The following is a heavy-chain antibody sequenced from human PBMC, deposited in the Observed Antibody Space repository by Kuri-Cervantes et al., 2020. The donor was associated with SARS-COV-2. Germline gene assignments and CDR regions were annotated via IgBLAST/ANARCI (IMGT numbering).Heavy chain of an antibody. J-gene: IGHJ6*02. Sequence: GGSLRLSCAASGFTFSSYAMSWVRQAPGKGLEWVSAISGSGGSTYYADSVKGRFTISRDNSKNTLYLQMNSLRAEDTVVYYCARGGYDSPIFYYYGMDVWGQGTTVTVSS. CDR1: GFTFSSYA. V-gene: IGHV3-23*01. D-gene: IGHD5-12*01. CDR2: ISGSGGST. CDR3: ARGGYDSPIFYYYGMDV.